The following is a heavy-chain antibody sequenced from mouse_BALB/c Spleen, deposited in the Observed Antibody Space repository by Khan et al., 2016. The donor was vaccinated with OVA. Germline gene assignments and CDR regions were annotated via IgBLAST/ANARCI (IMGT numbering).Heavy chain of an antibody. V-gene: IGHV2-9*02. Sequence: QVQLKQSGPGLVALSQSLSITCTVSGFSLTSYGVHWVRQPPGKGLEWLGVIWAGGSTNYNSALMSSLSISTDNSKSPVFLKMNSLQTDDTAMYYWARLEDIWGQGTTLTVAS. CDR3: ARLEDI. D-gene: IGHD1-3*01. J-gene: IGHJ2*01. CDR2: IWAGGST. CDR1: GFSLTSYG.